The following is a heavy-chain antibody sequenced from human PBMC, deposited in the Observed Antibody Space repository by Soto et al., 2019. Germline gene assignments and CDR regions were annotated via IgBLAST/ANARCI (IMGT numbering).Heavy chain of an antibody. Sequence: SETLSLTCTVSGGSISSSSYYWGWIRQPPGKGLEWIGSIYYSGSTYYNPALKSRVTISVDTSKNQFSLRLSSVTAADTAVYYCARQVGGKVRLGELSRWFDPWGQGTLVTVSS. CDR3: ARQVGGKVRLGELSRWFDP. J-gene: IGHJ5*02. V-gene: IGHV4-39*01. CDR2: IYYSGST. D-gene: IGHD3-10*01. CDR1: GGSISSSSYY.